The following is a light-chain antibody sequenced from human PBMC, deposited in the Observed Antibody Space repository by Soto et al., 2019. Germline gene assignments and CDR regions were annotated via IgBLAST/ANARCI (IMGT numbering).Light chain of an antibody. CDR2: AAS. Sequence: DIQLTQNKYSLSASVGDRVTITCRASLPISNYLAWYQQKPGKIPNLLIYAASTVQAGVPARFSGSGSGTDFTLTISILQPEDVAAYYCQMYNSVLLTFGGGSKVDVK. CDR3: QMYNSVLLT. V-gene: IGKV1-27*01. CDR1: LPISNY. J-gene: IGKJ4*01.